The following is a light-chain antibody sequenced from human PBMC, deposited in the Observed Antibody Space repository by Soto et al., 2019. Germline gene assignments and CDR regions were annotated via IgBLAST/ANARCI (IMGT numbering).Light chain of an antibody. V-gene: IGKV3-15*01. CDR3: QQYTNWPLT. CDR2: GAS. Sequence: EIVMTPSPATLSVSPGERATLSCRASQSIRSNLAWYQQKPGQAPRLLIYGASTRATGIPVRFSGSGSGTEFTLTISSLQSEDFAVYYCQQYTNWPLTFGGGTKVDIK. J-gene: IGKJ4*01. CDR1: QSIRSN.